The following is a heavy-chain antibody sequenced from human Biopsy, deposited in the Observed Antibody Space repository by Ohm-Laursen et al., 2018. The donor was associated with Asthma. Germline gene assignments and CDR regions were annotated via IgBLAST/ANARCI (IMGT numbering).Heavy chain of an antibody. V-gene: IGHV3-11*01. CDR3: VRVFESSEWGTCYHFGLDV. D-gene: IGHD6-25*01. CDR2: ISSSGSTT. CDR1: GFSFSDYY. J-gene: IGHJ6*02. Sequence: SLRLSCAASGFSFSDYYMKWMRQAPGKGLEWVSSISSSGSTTYPAESEKGRFTISRDNAQKSLFLQMGSLRAEDTAIYYCVRVFESSEWGTCYHFGLDVWGQGTTVAVSS.